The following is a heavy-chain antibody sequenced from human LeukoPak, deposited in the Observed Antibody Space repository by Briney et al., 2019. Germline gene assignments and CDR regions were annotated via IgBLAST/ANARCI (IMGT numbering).Heavy chain of an antibody. CDR3: ARSMVRGVPISNFDY. Sequence: GGSLRLSCAASGFTFSSYGMHWVRQAPGKGLEWVSYISSSGSTIYYADSVKGRFTISRDNAKNSLYLQMNSLRAEDTAVYYCARSMVRGVPISNFDYWGQGTLVTVSS. CDR2: ISSSGSTI. J-gene: IGHJ4*02. CDR1: GFTFSSYG. D-gene: IGHD3-10*01. V-gene: IGHV3-48*04.